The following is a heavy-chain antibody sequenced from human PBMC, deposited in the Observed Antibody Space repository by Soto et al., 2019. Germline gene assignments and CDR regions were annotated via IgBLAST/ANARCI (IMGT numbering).Heavy chain of an antibody. Sequence: GGSLRLSCAASGFIFTNYWMHWVRQVPGRGLVWVSGITHDGSGTKYADSVKGRFTISRDNAKNTVYPQMNSLRPEDTAVYYCGSVFEYWGRGTLVTVSS. CDR1: GFIFTNYW. J-gene: IGHJ4*01. CDR3: GSVFEY. CDR2: ITHDGSGT. V-gene: IGHV3-74*01.